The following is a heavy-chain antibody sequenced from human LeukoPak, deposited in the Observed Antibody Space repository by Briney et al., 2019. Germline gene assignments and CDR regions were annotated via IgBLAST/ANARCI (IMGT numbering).Heavy chain of an antibody. J-gene: IGHJ3*01. Sequence: ASVKVSCKASGYSFTGYYIHWVRQAPGQGLEWLGWINPNSGGTNYAQNFQGSITMTRDTSISTAYMELSRLRSDDTAVYYCATTRRYYYDSSGPDAFDLWGQGTMVTVFS. V-gene: IGHV1-2*02. D-gene: IGHD3-22*01. CDR1: GYSFTGYY. CDR3: ATTRRYYYDSSGPDAFDL. CDR2: INPNSGGT.